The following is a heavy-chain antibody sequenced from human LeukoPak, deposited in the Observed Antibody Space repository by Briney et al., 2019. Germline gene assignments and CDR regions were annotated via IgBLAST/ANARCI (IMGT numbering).Heavy chain of an antibody. D-gene: IGHD3-22*01. CDR1: GFSFRSHG. J-gene: IGHJ4*02. V-gene: IGHV3-30*02. CDR3: AKDPTHYRVWDDYDSTVLSY. Sequence: GGSLRLSCAASGFSFRSHGMNWVRQAPGKGLEWAAFIRYDGSNKYYADSVKGRFTISRDNSENTLYLQMNSLRAADTAVYYCAKDPTHYRVWDDYDSTVLSYWGQGTLVTVSS. CDR2: IRYDGSNK.